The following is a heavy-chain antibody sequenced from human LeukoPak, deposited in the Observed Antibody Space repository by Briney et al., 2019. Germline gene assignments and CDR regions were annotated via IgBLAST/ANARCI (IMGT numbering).Heavy chain of an antibody. V-gene: IGHV3-23*01. Sequence: GGSLRLSCTASGFTLANSAMSWVRQAPGKGLAWVSAVGPSGTTFYADSVKGRFTISRDSSRNTLYLQMNGLRVGDTAIYYCAKRGETYKGFDYWGQGALVTVSS. CDR1: GFTLANSA. J-gene: IGHJ4*02. CDR2: VGPSGTT. D-gene: IGHD4-17*01. CDR3: AKRGETYKGFDY.